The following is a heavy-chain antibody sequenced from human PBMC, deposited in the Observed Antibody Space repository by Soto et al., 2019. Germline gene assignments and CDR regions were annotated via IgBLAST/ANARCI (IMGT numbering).Heavy chain of an antibody. V-gene: IGHV1-18*01. J-gene: IGHJ6*02. D-gene: IGHD3-16*01. CDR2: ISAYNGDT. Sequence: QVQLVQSGAEVKKPGASVKVSCKASGYTFPNYNIIWVRQAPGQGLEFMGWISAYNGDTNYAEKVQGGVSMTTDTSTSTAYMELRSLRSDDTAVYYCARGRGADVLGQGTTVTVSS. CDR1: GYTFPNYN. CDR3: ARGRGADV.